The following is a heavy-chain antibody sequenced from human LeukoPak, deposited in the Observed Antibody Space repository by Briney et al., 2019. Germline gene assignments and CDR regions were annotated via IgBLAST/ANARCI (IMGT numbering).Heavy chain of an antibody. Sequence: SLKLSSAASGSTSSGPAMHWDRQASGKVREWVGRIRSKANRYATAYATSVKGRFTISRVDSKNTAYLQMNSLKTEDTAVYYCTRRGYYDSSGYHKDYWGQGTLVTVSS. CDR2: IRSKANRYAT. CDR1: GSTSSGPA. CDR3: TRRGYYDSSGYHKDY. V-gene: IGHV3-73*01. D-gene: IGHD3-22*01. J-gene: IGHJ4*02.